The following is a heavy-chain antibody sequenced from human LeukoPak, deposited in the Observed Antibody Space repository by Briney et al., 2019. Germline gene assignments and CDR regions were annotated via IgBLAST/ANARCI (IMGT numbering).Heavy chain of an antibody. CDR3: TKPQPGAFEV. CDR2: INTNSGAT. V-gene: IGHV1-2*02. CDR1: GYTFTGYY. Sequence: GASVKVPCKASGYTFTGYYVHWVRQAPGQGLEWMGWINTNSGATNYAQNFQGRVTMTRDTSISTAYMELSSLRSDDTALYYCTKPQPGAFEVWGQGTMVTVSS. J-gene: IGHJ3*01. D-gene: IGHD2-2*01.